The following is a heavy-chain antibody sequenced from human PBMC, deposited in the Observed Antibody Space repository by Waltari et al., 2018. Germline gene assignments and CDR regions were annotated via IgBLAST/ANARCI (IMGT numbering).Heavy chain of an antibody. CDR3: ARAYSGSYYRYFEY. D-gene: IGHD1-26*01. V-gene: IGHV3-48*03. Sequence: EVQLVESGGGLVQPGGSLRLSCAASGFIFSNYEMNWVRPTPGKGLDGVSYVSVSGKTMYNVDSVKGRFTISRDNAKNSLHLQMNSLRAEDTAVYYCARAYSGSYYRYFEYWGQGALVTVSS. J-gene: IGHJ1*01. CDR2: VSVSGKTM. CDR1: GFIFSNYE.